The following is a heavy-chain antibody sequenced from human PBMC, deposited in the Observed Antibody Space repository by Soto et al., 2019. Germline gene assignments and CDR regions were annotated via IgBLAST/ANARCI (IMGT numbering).Heavy chain of an antibody. Sequence: ASVKVSCKVSGYTITELAIHWVRHPPGKGLEWMGGFDPEDGETIYAQKFQGRVTMTEDTSTDTAYMELSSLRSEDTAVYYCATDRPVGGGYAYNCMDVWGQGTTVTGSS. CDR3: ATDRPVGGGYAYNCMDV. J-gene: IGHJ6*02. V-gene: IGHV1-24*01. D-gene: IGHD5-12*01. CDR1: GYTITELA. CDR2: FDPEDGET.